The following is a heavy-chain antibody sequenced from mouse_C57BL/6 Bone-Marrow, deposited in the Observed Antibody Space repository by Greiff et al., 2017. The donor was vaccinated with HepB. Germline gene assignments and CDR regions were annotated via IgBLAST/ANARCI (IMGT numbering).Heavy chain of an antibody. V-gene: IGHV5-12*01. CDR3: ARGGSSGSAWFAY. CDR1: GFTFSDYY. Sequence: EVMLVESGGGLVQPGGSLKLSCAASGFTFSDYYMYWVRQTPEKRLEWVAYISNGGGSTYYPDTVKGRFTISRDNAKNTLYLQMSRLKSEDTAMYYCARGGSSGSAWFAYWGQGTTLTVSS. CDR2: ISNGGGST. D-gene: IGHD3-2*02. J-gene: IGHJ2*01.